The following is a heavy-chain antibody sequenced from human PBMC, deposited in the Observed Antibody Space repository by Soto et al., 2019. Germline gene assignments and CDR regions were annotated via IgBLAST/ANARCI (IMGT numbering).Heavy chain of an antibody. CDR1: GGSISSGGYS. CDR3: AIAVGAFDI. Sequence: SETLSLTCAVSGGSISSGGYSWSWIRQPPGKGLEWIGYIYHSGSTNYNPSLKSRVTISVDTSKNQFSLKLSSVTAADTAVYYCAIAVGAFDIWGQGTMVTVSS. D-gene: IGHD2-21*01. V-gene: IGHV4-30-2*02. J-gene: IGHJ3*02. CDR2: IYHSGST.